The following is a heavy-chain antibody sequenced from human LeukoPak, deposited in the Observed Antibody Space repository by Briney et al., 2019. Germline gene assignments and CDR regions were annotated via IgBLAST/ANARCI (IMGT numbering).Heavy chain of an antibody. Sequence: GGSLRLSCAASGFTFSSYAMSWVRQAPGKGLEWVSAISGSGGSTYYADSVKGRFTISRDNSKNTLYLQMNSLRAEDTAVYYCARWGAAAGSFDYWGRGTLVTVSS. CDR2: ISGSGGST. D-gene: IGHD6-13*01. V-gene: IGHV3-23*01. CDR3: ARWGAAAGSFDY. CDR1: GFTFSSYA. J-gene: IGHJ4*02.